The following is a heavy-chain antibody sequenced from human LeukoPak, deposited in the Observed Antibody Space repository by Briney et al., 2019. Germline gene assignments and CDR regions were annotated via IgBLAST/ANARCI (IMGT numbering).Heavy chain of an antibody. Sequence: PGGSLRLSCAASGFTFSNYAMTWVRQAPGKGLEWVSAISGDSAYIYYVDSVKGRFTTSRDNSKNTLYLQMNGLRAEDTAMYYCAKNSGPGKAFYDHWGQGTLVTVSS. J-gene: IGHJ4*02. V-gene: IGHV3-23*01. CDR1: GFTFSNYA. CDR3: AKNSGPGKAFYDH. CDR2: ISGDSAYI. D-gene: IGHD1-14*01.